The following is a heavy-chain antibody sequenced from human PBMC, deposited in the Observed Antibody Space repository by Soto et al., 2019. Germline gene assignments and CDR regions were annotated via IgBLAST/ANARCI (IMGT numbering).Heavy chain of an antibody. Sequence: ASVKVSCKASGYTFTSYGISWVRQAPGQGLEWMGWISAYNGNTNYAQKLQGRVTMTTDTSTSTAYMELRSLRSDDTAVYYCARDPPTAAAPGRATNWFDPWGQGTLVTVSS. D-gene: IGHD6-13*01. V-gene: IGHV1-18*04. J-gene: IGHJ5*02. CDR2: ISAYNGNT. CDR1: GYTFTSYG. CDR3: ARDPPTAAAPGRATNWFDP.